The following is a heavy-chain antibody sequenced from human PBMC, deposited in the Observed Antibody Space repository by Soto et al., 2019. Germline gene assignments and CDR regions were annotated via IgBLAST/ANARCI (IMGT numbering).Heavy chain of an antibody. CDR1: GASISSYY. D-gene: IGHD5-12*01. CDR2: IYYSGST. Sequence: PSETLSLTCTVSGASISSYYWSWIRQPPGKGLEWIGYIYYSGSTNYNPSLKSRVTMSLDTSKNQFSLKLSSVTAADTAVYYCARGAGYSGYYFDYWGQGTLVTVSS. J-gene: IGHJ4*02. V-gene: IGHV4-59*01. CDR3: ARGAGYSGYYFDY.